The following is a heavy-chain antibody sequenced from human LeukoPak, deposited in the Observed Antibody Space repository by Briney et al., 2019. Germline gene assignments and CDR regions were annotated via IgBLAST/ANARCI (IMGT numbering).Heavy chain of an antibody. V-gene: IGHV3-64D*06. CDR2: ISSSEGST. D-gene: IGHD2-8*01. J-gene: IGHJ6*02. CDR3: ARVSRYCTNGVCYGPRDYYYYGMDV. Sequence: GGSLRLSCSASGFTFSSYPMHWLRQSPGKGLEYVSAISSSEGSTYYADSVKGRFTISRDNSKNTLYLQMSSQRAEDTAVYYCARVSRYCTNGVCYGPRDYYYYGMDVWGQGTTVTVSS. CDR1: GFTFSSYP.